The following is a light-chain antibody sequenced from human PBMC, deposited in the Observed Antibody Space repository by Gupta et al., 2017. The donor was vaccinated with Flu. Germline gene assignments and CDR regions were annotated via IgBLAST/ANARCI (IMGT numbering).Light chain of an antibody. Sequence: SINISSTGTSNDVGSYSLVSWYQWHPGKGPKLIIYDVRKRASGVADRFSGSKSGNTASLTISRLQAEDEADYYGCADAVRNVGVFGGGTKVTVL. CDR1: SNDVGSYSL. J-gene: IGLJ3*02. V-gene: IGLV2-23*02. CDR3: CADAVRNVGV. CDR2: DVR.